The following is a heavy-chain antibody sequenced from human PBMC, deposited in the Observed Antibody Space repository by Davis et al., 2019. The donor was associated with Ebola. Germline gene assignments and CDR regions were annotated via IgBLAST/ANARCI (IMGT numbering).Heavy chain of an antibody. CDR1: GGSISSSN. Sequence: ETLSLTCAVSGGSISSSNWWSWVRQPPGKGLEWVSYISSSSSTIYYADSVKGRFTISRDNAKNSLYLQMNSLRAEDTAVYYCARKSGVVTSENYYYYYGMDVWGQGTTVTVSS. CDR3: ARKSGVVTSENYYYYYGMDV. V-gene: IGHV3-48*01. J-gene: IGHJ6*02. CDR2: ISSSSSTI. D-gene: IGHD3-3*01.